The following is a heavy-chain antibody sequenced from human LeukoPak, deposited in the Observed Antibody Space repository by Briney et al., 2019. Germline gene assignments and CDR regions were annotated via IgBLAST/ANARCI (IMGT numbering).Heavy chain of an antibody. D-gene: IGHD3-22*01. V-gene: IGHV3-23*01. J-gene: IGHJ5*02. CDR1: GFTFSSYW. CDR3: ARGVGYYYDSSGHNWFDP. Sequence: PGGSLRLSCAASGFTFSSYWMSWVRQAPGKGLEWVSAISGSGGSTYYADSVKGRFTISRDNSKNTLYLQMNSLRAEDTAVYYCARGVGYYYDSSGHNWFDPWGQGTLVTVSS. CDR2: ISGSGGST.